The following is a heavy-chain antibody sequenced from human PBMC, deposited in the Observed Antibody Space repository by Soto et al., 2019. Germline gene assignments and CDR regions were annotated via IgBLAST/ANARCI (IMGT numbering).Heavy chain of an antibody. D-gene: IGHD4-17*01. J-gene: IGHJ4*02. CDR3: ATRMTTAPY. Sequence: EVRLVQSGGGLVQPGGCLRLSCAASLFIVSDNYMSWVRQAPGKGLEWVSLIYSGGGTDYAESVKGRFTISRDNSKNTLYLQMNSLKAEDTGIYYCATRMTTAPYWGQGTVVTVSS. CDR2: IYSGGGT. CDR1: LFIVSDNY. V-gene: IGHV3-66*01.